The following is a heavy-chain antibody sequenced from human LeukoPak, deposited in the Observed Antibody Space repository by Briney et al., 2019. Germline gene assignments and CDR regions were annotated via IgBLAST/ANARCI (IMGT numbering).Heavy chain of an antibody. CDR2: INPNTGGT. CDR3: ARDSPNCSGGSCYASYYFDY. Sequence: GASVKVSCKASGYTFTSYAMNWVRQAPGQGLEWMGWINPNTGGTNYAQKFQGRVTMTRDMSTSTVYMELSSLRSEDTAVYYCARDSPNCSGGSCYASYYFDYWGQGTLVTVSS. D-gene: IGHD2-15*01. J-gene: IGHJ4*02. V-gene: IGHV1-2*02. CDR1: GYTFTSYA.